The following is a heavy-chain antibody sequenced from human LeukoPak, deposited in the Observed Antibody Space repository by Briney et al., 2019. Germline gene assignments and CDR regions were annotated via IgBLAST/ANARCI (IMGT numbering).Heavy chain of an antibody. J-gene: IGHJ4*02. CDR1: GFSFSSYW. CDR3: ARRYSSGWFY. CDR2: INQEGIET. D-gene: IGHD6-13*01. Sequence: PGGSLRLSCAASGFSFSSYWMSWVRQAPGKGLEWVANINQEGIETYYVDSVKGRFTISRDNAKNSLYLQMNSLRAEDTAVYYCARRYSSGWFYWGQGTLVTVSS. V-gene: IGHV3-7*04.